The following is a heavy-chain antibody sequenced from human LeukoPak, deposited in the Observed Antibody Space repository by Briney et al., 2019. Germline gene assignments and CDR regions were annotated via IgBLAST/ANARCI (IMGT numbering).Heavy chain of an antibody. J-gene: IGHJ4*02. D-gene: IGHD6-6*01. V-gene: IGHV3-30*02. CDR2: IRYDGSNK. CDR1: GFTFSSYG. CDR3: ARDRQYDFDY. Sequence: PGGSLRLSCAASGFTFSSYGMHWVRQAPGKGLEWVAFIRYDGSNKYYADSVKGRFTISRDNAKNSLYLQMNSLRAEDTAIYYCARDRQYDFDYWGQGTLVAVSS.